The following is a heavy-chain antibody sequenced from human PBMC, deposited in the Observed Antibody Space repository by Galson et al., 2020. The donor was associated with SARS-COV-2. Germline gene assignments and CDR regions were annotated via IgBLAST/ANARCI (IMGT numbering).Heavy chain of an antibody. J-gene: IGHJ2*01. CDR2: IYPNGST. Sequence: SETLSLTCAVSGYSVSTTNYWGWVRLAPGKGLEWIGSIYPNGSTYYNPSLESRVTISVDTSRNQFSLTLASVTAADTAFYYCARQGVNMIVLVAVPGWFFDLWCRGSLVTVAS. CDR1: GYSVSTTNY. D-gene: IGHD2-21*01. V-gene: IGHV4-38-2*01. CDR3: ARQGVNMIVLVAVPGWFFDL.